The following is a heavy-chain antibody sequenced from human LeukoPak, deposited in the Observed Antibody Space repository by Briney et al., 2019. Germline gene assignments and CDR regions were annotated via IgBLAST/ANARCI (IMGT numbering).Heavy chain of an antibody. Sequence: GGSLRLSCAASGFTFSSYSMNWVRQAPGKGLEWVSSISSSSSYIYYADSVKGRFTISRDNAKNSLYLRMNSLRAEDTAVYYCAVVVPAAFDYWGQGTLVTVSS. V-gene: IGHV3-21*01. CDR3: AVVVPAAFDY. D-gene: IGHD2-2*01. J-gene: IGHJ4*02. CDR1: GFTFSSYS. CDR2: ISSSSSYI.